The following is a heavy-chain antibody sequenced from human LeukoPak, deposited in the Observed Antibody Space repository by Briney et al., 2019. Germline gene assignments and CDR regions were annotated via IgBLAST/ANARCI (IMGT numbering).Heavy chain of an antibody. CDR2: INPTGGST. V-gene: IGHV1-46*01. CDR3: ARDNSVGDNAWWFDH. D-gene: IGHD1-26*01. Sequence: VASVTVSFKAAGYTFTIFYMHWVRQAPGQGLEWMGLINPTGGSTGYAQKFQGRVTMTRDMSTSTDYMELSSLRSEDTAIYYCARDNSVGDNAWWFDHWGQGTLVTVSS. CDR1: GYTFTIFY. J-gene: IGHJ5*02.